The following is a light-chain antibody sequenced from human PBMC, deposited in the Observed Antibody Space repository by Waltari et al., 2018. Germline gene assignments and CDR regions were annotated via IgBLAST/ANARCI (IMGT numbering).Light chain of an antibody. CDR3: QRYDSTPYT. CDR2: GAS. V-gene: IGKV3-20*01. CDR1: QSVRDNY. Sequence: EIVLTQSPGTLSLSPGERASLSCRTSQSVRDNYLAWYQQTPGQAPRLLIYGASNRFPGIPDRFTGSASGTDFTLTITRLEPEDFAVYYCQRYDSTPYTFGQGTKVEIK. J-gene: IGKJ2*01.